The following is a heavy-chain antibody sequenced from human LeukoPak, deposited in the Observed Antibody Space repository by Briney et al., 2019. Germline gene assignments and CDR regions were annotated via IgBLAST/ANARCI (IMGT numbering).Heavy chain of an antibody. V-gene: IGHV3-48*03. CDR3: ARLVYSGSYFDY. Sequence: PGGSLRLSCAASGFTFSSYEMDWVRQAPGKGLEWVSYISSSGSTIYYADSVKGRFTISRDNAKNSLYLQMNSLRAEDTAVYYCARLVYSGSYFDYRGQGTLVTVSS. CDR2: ISSSGSTI. J-gene: IGHJ4*02. CDR1: GFTFSSYE. D-gene: IGHD1-26*01.